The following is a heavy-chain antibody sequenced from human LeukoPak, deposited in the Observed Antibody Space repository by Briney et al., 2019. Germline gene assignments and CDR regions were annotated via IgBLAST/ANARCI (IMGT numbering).Heavy chain of an antibody. CDR2: IYSGGST. V-gene: IGHV3-66*01. Sequence: GGSLRLSCAASGFTLSSNYMSWVRQAPGKGLEWVAVIYSGGSTYYADSVKGRFTISRDNSENTLYLQMNSLRAEDTAVYYCARAYYDILSFDYWGQGTLVTVSS. CDR3: ARAYYDILSFDY. D-gene: IGHD3-9*01. J-gene: IGHJ4*02. CDR1: GFTLSSNY.